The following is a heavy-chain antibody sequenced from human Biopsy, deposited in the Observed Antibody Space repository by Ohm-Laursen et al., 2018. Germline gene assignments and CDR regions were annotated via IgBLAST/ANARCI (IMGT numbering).Heavy chain of an antibody. V-gene: IGHV1-69*10. D-gene: IGHD3-10*01. CDR1: GGTFSKYG. CDR2: IIPMLGTV. Sequence: GASVKVSCKASGGTFSKYGVSWVRQAPGQGLEWMGGIIPMLGTVQYARRLRGRVTITADKATSTAYMELSSLGSDDTAVYYCATDTLMAQNLVPGESWFDPWGQGTLVTVSS. CDR3: ATDTLMAQNLVPGESWFDP. J-gene: IGHJ5*02.